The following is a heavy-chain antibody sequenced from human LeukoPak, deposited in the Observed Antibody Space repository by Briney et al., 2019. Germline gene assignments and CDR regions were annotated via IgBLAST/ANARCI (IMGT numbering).Heavy chain of an antibody. CDR1: GFTFSSYA. D-gene: IGHD6-19*01. V-gene: IGHV3-23*01. Sequence: GGSLRLSCAASGFTFSSYAMSWVRQAPGKGLEWVSGISDSGGSTYYADSVKGRFTISRDSSKNTLFLQMNSLRADDTAVYYCAAKPGGWHFPFDYWGQGTLVTVSS. CDR3: AAKPGGWHFPFDY. CDR2: ISDSGGST. J-gene: IGHJ4*02.